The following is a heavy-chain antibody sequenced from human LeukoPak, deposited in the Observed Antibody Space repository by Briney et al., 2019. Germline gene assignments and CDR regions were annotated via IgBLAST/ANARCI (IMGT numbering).Heavy chain of an antibody. CDR2: INHSGST. D-gene: IGHD6-13*01. J-gene: IGHJ4*02. V-gene: IGHV4-34*01. Sequence: PGGSLRLSCAASGFTVSSNYMSWIRQPPGKGLEWIGEINHSGSTNYNPSLKSRVTISVDTSKNQFSLKLSSVTAADTAVYYCARGRYSSSSAGLKYFDYWGQGTLVTVSS. CDR3: ARGRYSSSSAGLKYFDY. CDR1: GFTVSSNY.